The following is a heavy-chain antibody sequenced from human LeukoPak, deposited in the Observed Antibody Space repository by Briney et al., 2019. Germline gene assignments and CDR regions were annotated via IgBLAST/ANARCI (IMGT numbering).Heavy chain of an antibody. Sequence: GGSLRLSCAASGSTFSSYAMHWVRQAPGKGLEWVAVISYDGSNKYYADSVKGRFTISRDNSKSTLYLQMNSLRAEDTAVYYCAKDIVLMVYAISLDYWGQGTLVTVSS. J-gene: IGHJ4*02. D-gene: IGHD2-8*01. CDR1: GSTFSSYA. CDR3: AKDIVLMVYAISLDY. V-gene: IGHV3-30-3*02. CDR2: ISYDGSNK.